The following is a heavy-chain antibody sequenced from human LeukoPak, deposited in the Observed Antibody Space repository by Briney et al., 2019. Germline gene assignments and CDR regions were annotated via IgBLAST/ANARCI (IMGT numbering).Heavy chain of an antibody. CDR1: GFTFSSYA. CDR3: ARVEDYDILTGFDY. J-gene: IGHJ4*02. V-gene: IGHV3-23*01. CDR2: ISGSGGST. Sequence: GGSLRLSCAASGFTFSSYAMSWVRQAPGKGLEWVSAISGSGGSTYYADSVKGRFTISRDNSKNTLYLQMNSLRAEDTAVYYCARVEDYDILTGFDYWGQGTLVTVSS. D-gene: IGHD3-9*01.